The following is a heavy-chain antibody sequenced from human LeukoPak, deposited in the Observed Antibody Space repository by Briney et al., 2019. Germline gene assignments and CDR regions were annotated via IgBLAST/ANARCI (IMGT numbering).Heavy chain of an antibody. CDR2: VIPIFGTA. Sequence: ASVKVSCKASGGTFSSYAISWVRQAPGQGLEWMGVVIPIFGTADYAQKFQGRVTITTDESTSTAYMERSSLRSEDTAVYYCARNIAAAGWYNWFDPWGQGTLVTVSS. D-gene: IGHD6-13*01. CDR3: ARNIAAAGWYNWFDP. V-gene: IGHV1-69*05. CDR1: GGTFSSYA. J-gene: IGHJ5*02.